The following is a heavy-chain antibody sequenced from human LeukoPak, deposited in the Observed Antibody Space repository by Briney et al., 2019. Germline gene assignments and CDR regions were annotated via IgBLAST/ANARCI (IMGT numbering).Heavy chain of an antibody. CDR1: GFTVSSNY. J-gene: IGHJ4*02. CDR2: ISSSSSTI. V-gene: IGHV3-48*04. CDR3: ARSYYDILTGYYPGDY. Sequence: GGSLRLSCAASGFTVSSNYMSWVRQAPGKGLEWVSYISSSSSTIYYADSVKGRFTISRDNAKNSLYLQMNSLRAEDTAVYYCARSYYDILTGYYPGDYWGQGTLVTVSS. D-gene: IGHD3-9*01.